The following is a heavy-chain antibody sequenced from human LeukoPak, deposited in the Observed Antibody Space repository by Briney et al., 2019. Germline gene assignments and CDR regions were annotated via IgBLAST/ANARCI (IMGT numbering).Heavy chain of an antibody. J-gene: IGHJ3*02. CDR2: IYYSGST. D-gene: IGHD3-10*01. CDR3: ASVPMVRGVIPQIDDAFDI. Sequence: PSETLSLTCTVSGGSISSYYWSWIRQPPGKGLEWIGYIYYSGSTNYNPSLKSRVTISVDTSKNQFSLKLSSVTAEDTAVYYCASVPMVRGVIPQIDDAFDIWGQGTMVTVSS. V-gene: IGHV4-59*01. CDR1: GGSISSYY.